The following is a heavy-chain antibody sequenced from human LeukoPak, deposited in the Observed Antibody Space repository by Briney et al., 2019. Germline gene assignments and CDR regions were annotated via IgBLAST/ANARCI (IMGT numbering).Heavy chain of an antibody. CDR2: IHTSGNI. V-gene: IGHV4-61*02. CDR1: GDSISSGNYY. CDR3: ARDRAGDSFDI. D-gene: IGHD7-27*01. Sequence: SETLSLTXTVSGDSISSGNYYWTWIRQSAGKGLEWIGRIHTSGNINYNPSLKSQVTISIDASKDQFSLNLNLVTAADTAVYYCARDRAGDSFDIWGQGTLVTVSS. J-gene: IGHJ3*02.